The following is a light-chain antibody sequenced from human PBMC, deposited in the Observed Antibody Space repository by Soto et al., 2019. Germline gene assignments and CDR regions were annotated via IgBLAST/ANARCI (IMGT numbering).Light chain of an antibody. Sequence: EKVMTQSPATLSVSPGERATLSCRASQNVKTRLAWYQQKPGQAPRLLIYDAFTRATGIPARFSGSASGTEFTLNISSLQSEDFAVYDCQQYDEWPLTFGGGTKVEIK. CDR1: QNVKTR. V-gene: IGKV3-15*01. J-gene: IGKJ4*01. CDR3: QQYDEWPLT. CDR2: DAF.